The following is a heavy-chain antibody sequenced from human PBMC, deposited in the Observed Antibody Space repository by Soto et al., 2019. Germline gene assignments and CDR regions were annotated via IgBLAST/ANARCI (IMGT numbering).Heavy chain of an antibody. CDR3: AADHLEAGAFDI. J-gene: IGHJ3*02. D-gene: IGHD1-1*01. CDR1: GFTFTSSA. Sequence: ASVKVSCKASGFTFTSSAMQWVRQARGQRLEWIGWIVVGSGNTNYAQKFQERVTITRDMSTSTAYMELSSLRSEDTAVYYCAADHLEAGAFDIWGQGTMVTVSS. V-gene: IGHV1-58*02. CDR2: IVVGSGNT.